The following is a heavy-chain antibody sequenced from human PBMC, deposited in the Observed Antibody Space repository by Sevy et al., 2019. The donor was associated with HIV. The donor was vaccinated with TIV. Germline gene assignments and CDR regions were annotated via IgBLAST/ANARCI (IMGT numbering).Heavy chain of an antibody. J-gene: IGHJ4*02. CDR1: GYTLSDLS. CDR2: FDPEDGET. CDR3: ATLEYFYDTSGYSSGDY. D-gene: IGHD3-22*01. V-gene: IGHV1-24*01. Sequence: ASVKDSCKVSGYTLSDLSMYWVRQAPGKGLEWMGGFDPEDGETIYAQKFQGRVTMTEDTSTDTAYMELSSLRSEDTAVYYCATLEYFYDTSGYSSGDYWGQGTLVTVSS.